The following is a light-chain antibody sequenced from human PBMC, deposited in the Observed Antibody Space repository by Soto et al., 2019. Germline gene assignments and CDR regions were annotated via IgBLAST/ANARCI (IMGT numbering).Light chain of an antibody. CDR2: GAS. Sequence: DIQMTQSPSSLSASVGDRVTITCRASQGINTFLAWYQQKAGKVPNLLIYGASNLQSGVPSRFSGSGSGTDFTLTISSLQPEDVATYYCQKYDSAPYTLGQGTKLEIK. J-gene: IGKJ2*01. CDR3: QKYDSAPYT. V-gene: IGKV1-27*01. CDR1: QGINTF.